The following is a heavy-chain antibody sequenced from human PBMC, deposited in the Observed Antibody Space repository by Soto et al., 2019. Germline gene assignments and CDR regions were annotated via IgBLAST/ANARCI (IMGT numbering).Heavy chain of an antibody. D-gene: IGHD3-22*01. CDR1: CFSVNDNY. J-gene: IGHJ4*02. V-gene: IGHV3-53*01. CDR3: TKLWGYYFES. Sequence: AGSLTLSCTASCFSVNDNYIAWVRQAPGKSPEWVAVIFTRGTTHYADSVTGRFTFSRDNSKRTLNLQLNNLRAEDTAVYYCTKLWGYYFESWGQGTLVTVSS. CDR2: IFTRGTT.